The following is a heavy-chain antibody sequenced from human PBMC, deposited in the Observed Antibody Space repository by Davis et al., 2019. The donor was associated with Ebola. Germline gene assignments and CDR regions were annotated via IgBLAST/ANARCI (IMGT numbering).Heavy chain of an antibody. D-gene: IGHD3-10*01. CDR1: GYTFTSYY. V-gene: IGHV1-46*01. Sequence: ASVKVSCKASGYTFTSYYMHWVRQAPGQALESLRILNPCGGSTSYAQKFQGRVTMTRETSTSTVYMELSSLRSEDTAVYYCASYDLHTMGHGADVWGQGTTVTVSS. J-gene: IGHJ6*02. CDR2: LNPCGGST. CDR3: ASYDLHTMGHGADV.